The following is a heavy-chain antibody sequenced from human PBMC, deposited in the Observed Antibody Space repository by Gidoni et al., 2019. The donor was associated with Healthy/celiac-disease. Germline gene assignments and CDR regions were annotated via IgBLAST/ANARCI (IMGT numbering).Heavy chain of an antibody. CDR1: GGSISSYY. D-gene: IGHD5-12*01. CDR3: ARHPQYGGYVDY. Sequence: QVQLQESGPGLVKPSETLSLPCTVSGGSISSYYWSWIRQPPGKGLEWIGDIYYSGSTNYNPSLKSRVTISVDTSKNQFSLKLSSVTAADTAVYYCARHPQYGGYVDYWGQGTLVTVSS. V-gene: IGHV4-59*08. J-gene: IGHJ4*02. CDR2: IYYSGST.